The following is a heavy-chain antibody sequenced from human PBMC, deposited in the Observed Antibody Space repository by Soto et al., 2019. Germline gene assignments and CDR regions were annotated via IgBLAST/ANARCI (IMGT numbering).Heavy chain of an antibody. D-gene: IGHD2-15*01. Sequence: EVQLLESGGGLVQRGGSLRLSCEASGFPFSTYAMTWVRQVPGKGLEWVSTTSNGGNTEFAESVRGRFTVFRDNSNNPLDLQMSSLRGEDLAIYFCAKDFRPGLIVPTKSGFDPWGQGTPVTVSS. CDR3: AKDFRPGLIVPTKSGFDP. CDR1: GFPFSTYA. J-gene: IGHJ5*02. CDR2: TSNGGNT. V-gene: IGHV3-23*01.